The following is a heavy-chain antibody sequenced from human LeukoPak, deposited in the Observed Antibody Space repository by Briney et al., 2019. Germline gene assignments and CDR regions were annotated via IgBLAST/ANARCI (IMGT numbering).Heavy chain of an antibody. CDR3: ARGGLLWFGESRFYY. Sequence: GGSLRLSCAASGFSFSSYGMHWVRQAPGKGLEWVANINQDGSEKYYVDSVKGRFTISRDNSKNSLYLQMNSLRAEDTAVYYCARGGLLWFGESRFYYWGQGTLVTVSS. CDR1: GFSFSSYG. V-gene: IGHV3-7*04. D-gene: IGHD3-10*01. J-gene: IGHJ4*02. CDR2: INQDGSEK.